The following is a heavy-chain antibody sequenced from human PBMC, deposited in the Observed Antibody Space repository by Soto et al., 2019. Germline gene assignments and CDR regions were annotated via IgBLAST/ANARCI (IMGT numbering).Heavy chain of an antibody. Sequence: GASVKVSCKASGYTFTGYYMHWVRQAPGQGLEWMGWINPNSGGTNYAQKFQGRVTMTRDTSISTAYIELSRLRSDDTAVYYCATTAGGIVATIYYYYYGMDVWGQGTTVTVSS. V-gene: IGHV1-2*02. D-gene: IGHD5-12*01. CDR2: INPNSGGT. CDR1: GYTFTGYY. J-gene: IGHJ6*02. CDR3: ATTAGGIVATIYYYYYGMDV.